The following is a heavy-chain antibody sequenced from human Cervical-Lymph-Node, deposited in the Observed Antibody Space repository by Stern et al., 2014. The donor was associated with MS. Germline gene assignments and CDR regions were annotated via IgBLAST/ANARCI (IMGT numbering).Heavy chain of an antibody. D-gene: IGHD1-26*01. J-gene: IGHJ4*02. CDR1: GYTFTSYY. V-gene: IGHV1-46*01. Sequence: QVQLVQSGAEVKKPGASVKVSCKASGYTFTSYYMHWVRQAPGQGLEWMGIINPSGGSTSYAQKFQGRVTMTRDTSTSTVYMELSSLRSEDTAVYYCARAAYPWEQGYHNLYFDYWGQGTLVTVSS. CDR2: INPSGGST. CDR3: ARAAYPWEQGYHNLYFDY.